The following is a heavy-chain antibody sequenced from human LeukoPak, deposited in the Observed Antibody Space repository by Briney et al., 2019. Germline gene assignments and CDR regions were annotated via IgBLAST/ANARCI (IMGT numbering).Heavy chain of an antibody. D-gene: IGHD1-7*01. CDR2: INPNSGGT. CDR3: ARAGRNGELFDY. Sequence: ASVKVSCXVSGYTFTGYYMHWVRQAPGQGLEWMGWINPNSGGTNYAQKFQGRVTMTRDTSISTAYMELSRLRSDDTAVYYCARAGRNGELFDYWGQGTLVTVSS. J-gene: IGHJ4*02. CDR1: GYTFTGYY. V-gene: IGHV1-2*02.